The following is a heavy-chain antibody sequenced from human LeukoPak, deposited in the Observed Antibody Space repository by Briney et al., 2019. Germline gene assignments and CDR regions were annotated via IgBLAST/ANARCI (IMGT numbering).Heavy chain of an antibody. V-gene: IGHV3-23*01. J-gene: IGHJ4*02. CDR1: RFTFSDHY. D-gene: IGHD5-24*01. CDR2: ISGSGGST. CDR3: AKDLALATIGY. Sequence: GGSLRLSCAASRFTFSDHYMDWLRQAPEKGLEWVSAISGSGGSTYYADSVKGRFTISRDNSKNTLYLQMNSLRAEDTAVYYCAKDLALATIGYWGQGTLVTVSS.